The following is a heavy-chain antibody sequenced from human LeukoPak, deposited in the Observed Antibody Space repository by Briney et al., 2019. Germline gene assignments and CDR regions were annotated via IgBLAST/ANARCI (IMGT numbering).Heavy chain of an antibody. CDR2: IYYSGST. Sequence: SETLSLTCTVSGGSISSGDYYWSWIRQPPGKGLEWIGYIYYSGSTNYNPSLKSRVTISVDTSKNQFSLKLSSVTAADTAVYYCARMVRYSDAFDIWGQGTMVTVSS. V-gene: IGHV4-61*08. D-gene: IGHD3-9*01. J-gene: IGHJ3*02. CDR3: ARMVRYSDAFDI. CDR1: GGSISSGDYY.